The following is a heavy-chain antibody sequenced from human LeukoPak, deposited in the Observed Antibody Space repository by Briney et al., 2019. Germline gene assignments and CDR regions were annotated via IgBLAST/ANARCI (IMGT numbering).Heavy chain of an antibody. CDR2: ISYDGSNK. D-gene: IGHD3-10*01. CDR3: ARDSNSYGSGATIDY. J-gene: IGHJ4*02. Sequence: PGGSLRLSCAASGFTFSSYGMHWVRQAPGKGLEWVAVISYDGSNKYYTDSVKGRFTISRDNSKNTLYLQMSSLRAEDTAVYYCARDSNSYGSGATIDYWGQGTLVTVSS. CDR1: GFTFSSYG. V-gene: IGHV3-30*03.